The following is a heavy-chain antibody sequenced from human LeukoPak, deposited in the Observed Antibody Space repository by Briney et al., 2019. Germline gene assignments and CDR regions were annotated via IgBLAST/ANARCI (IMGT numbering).Heavy chain of an antibody. D-gene: IGHD1-1*01. Sequence: PSETLSLTCAVYGGSFSGYYWGWIRQPPGKGLEWIGSIYYSGSTYYNPSLKSRVTISVDTSKNQFSLKLSSVTAADTAVYYCARRNWNAWDDAFDIWGQGTMVTVSS. CDR2: IYYSGST. CDR1: GGSFSGYY. J-gene: IGHJ3*02. CDR3: ARRNWNAWDDAFDI. V-gene: IGHV4-39*01.